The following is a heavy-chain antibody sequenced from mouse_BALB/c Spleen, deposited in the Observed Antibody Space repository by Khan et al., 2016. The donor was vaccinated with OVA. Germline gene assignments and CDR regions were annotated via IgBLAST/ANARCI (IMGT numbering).Heavy chain of an antibody. CDR3: ARFFGNYGWYFDV. CDR2: IWAGGRT. CDR1: GFSLTNYG. D-gene: IGHD2-1*01. J-gene: IGHJ1*01. V-gene: IGHV2-9*02. Sequence: VQLQESGPAMVAPSQSLSITCTVSGFSLTNYGVHWVRQPPGKGLEWLGLIWAGGRTNYNSALMSRLSISKDNSKSQVFLKMNSLKADDTALYYCARFFGNYGWYFDVWGAGTTVTVSA.